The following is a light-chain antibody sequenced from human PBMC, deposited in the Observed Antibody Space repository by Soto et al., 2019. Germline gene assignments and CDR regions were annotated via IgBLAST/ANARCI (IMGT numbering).Light chain of an antibody. Sequence: DVQMTQSPSSLSASVGDSVTITCRSSQTVKTYLNWYQHKPGKAPQLLIYASSRLQTGVASRFSGSGSGTYFSRTISSLQPEDCATYYCQQTSTTPGTFGQGTKVEIK. CDR1: QTVKTY. CDR3: QQTSTTPGT. V-gene: IGKV1-39*01. CDR2: ASS. J-gene: IGKJ1*01.